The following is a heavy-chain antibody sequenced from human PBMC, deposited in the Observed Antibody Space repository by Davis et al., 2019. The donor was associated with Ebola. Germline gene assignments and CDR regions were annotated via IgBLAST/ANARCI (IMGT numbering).Heavy chain of an antibody. V-gene: IGHV3-11*01. D-gene: IGHD3-10*01. CDR1: GFTFSDYY. CDR3: AKDRWRWFGVSPYYYYYGMDV. Sequence: PGGSLTLSCAASGFTFSDYYMSWIRQAPGKGLEWVSYISSSGSTIYYADSVKGRFTISRDNAKNSLYLQMNSLRAEDTAVYYCAKDRWRWFGVSPYYYYYGMDVWGQGTTVTVSS. CDR2: ISSSGSTI. J-gene: IGHJ6*02.